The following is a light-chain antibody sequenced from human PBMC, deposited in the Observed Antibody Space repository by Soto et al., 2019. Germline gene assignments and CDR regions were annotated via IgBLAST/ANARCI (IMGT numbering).Light chain of an antibody. Sequence: QYVLTQPASVSGSPGQSITISCTGTSSEVGGYNYVSWYQQHPGKAPKLMIYEVSNRPSGVSNRFSGSKSGNTASLTISGLQAEDEADYYCSSYTSSSTLVFGTGTKLTVL. V-gene: IGLV2-14*01. CDR2: EVS. J-gene: IGLJ1*01. CDR3: SSYTSSSTLV. CDR1: SSEVGGYNY.